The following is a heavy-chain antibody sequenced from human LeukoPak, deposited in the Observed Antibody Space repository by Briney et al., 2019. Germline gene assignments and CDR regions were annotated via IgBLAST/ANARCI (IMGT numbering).Heavy chain of an antibody. CDR2: IIPIFGTA. J-gene: IGHJ4*02. Sequence: ASVKVSCKASGGTFSSYAISWVRQAPGQGLEWMGGIIPIFGTANYAQKFRGRVTITTDESTSTAYMELSSLRYEDTAVYYCATSEGGGYYSAPYFDYWGQGTLVTVSS. V-gene: IGHV1-69*05. CDR3: ATSEGGGYYSAPYFDY. D-gene: IGHD3-22*01. CDR1: GGTFSSYA.